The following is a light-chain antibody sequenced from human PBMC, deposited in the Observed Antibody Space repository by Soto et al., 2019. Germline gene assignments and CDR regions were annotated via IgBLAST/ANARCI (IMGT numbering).Light chain of an antibody. CDR1: QDISNY. V-gene: IGKV1-39*01. CDR3: QQSYTTPVYS. CDR2: DAS. Sequence: DIQMTQSPSSLSASVGDRVTITCQASQDISNYLNWYQQKPGKAPKLLIYDASNLETGVPSRFSGSGSGTAFTLTISNLQPEDFATYFCQQSYTTPVYSFGQGTKLEIK. J-gene: IGKJ2*01.